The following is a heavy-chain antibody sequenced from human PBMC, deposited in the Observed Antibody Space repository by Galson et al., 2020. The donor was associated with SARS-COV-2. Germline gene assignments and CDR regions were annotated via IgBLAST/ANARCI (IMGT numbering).Heavy chain of an antibody. CDR2: IYYSGST. Sequence: SETLSLTCTVSGGSISSGGYYWSWIRQHPGKGLEWIGYIYYSGSTYYNPSLKSRVTISVDTSKNQFSLKLSSVTAADTAVYYCARDFGGYDPYGMDVWGQGTTVTVSS. V-gene: IGHV4-31*03. CDR1: GGSISSGGYY. J-gene: IGHJ6*02. CDR3: ARDFGGYDPYGMDV. D-gene: IGHD5-12*01.